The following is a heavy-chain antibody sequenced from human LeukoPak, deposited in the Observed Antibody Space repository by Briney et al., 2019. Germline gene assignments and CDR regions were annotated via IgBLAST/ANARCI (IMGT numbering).Heavy chain of an antibody. CDR2: INHSGST. J-gene: IGHJ4*02. CDR3: ARTGYSGYVGY. D-gene: IGHD5-12*01. V-gene: IGHV4-39*07. CDR1: GGSISSSSYY. Sequence: PSETLSLTCTVSGGSISSSSYYWSWIRQPPGKGLEWIGEINHSGSTNYNPSLKSRVTISVDTSKNQFSLKLSSVTAADTAVYYCARTGYSGYVGYWGQGTLVTVSS.